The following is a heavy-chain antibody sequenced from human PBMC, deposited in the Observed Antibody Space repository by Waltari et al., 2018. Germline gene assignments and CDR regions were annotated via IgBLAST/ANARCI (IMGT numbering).Heavy chain of an antibody. CDR3: ARGLAAAGHWGKYYFDY. D-gene: IGHD6-13*01. Sequence: QVQLQQWGAGLLKPSETLSLTCAVYGGSFSGYYWSWIRRPPGKGLEWIGEINHSGSTNDNPSLKSRVTISVDTAKNQFSLKLSSVTAADTAVYYCARGLAAAGHWGKYYFDYWGQGTLVTVSS. CDR1: GGSFSGYY. V-gene: IGHV4-34*01. J-gene: IGHJ4*02. CDR2: INHSGST.